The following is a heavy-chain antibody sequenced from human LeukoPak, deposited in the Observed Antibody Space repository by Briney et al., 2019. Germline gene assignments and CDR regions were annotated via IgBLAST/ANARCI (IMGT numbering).Heavy chain of an antibody. D-gene: IGHD3-22*01. CDR2: IYGDGTI. CDR3: ATSDYYYFDY. Sequence: GGSLRLSCAASGFTVSNNYIHWVRQAPGKGLGWVSVIYGDGTIYYADSVKGRFTISRDNPKNTLYLQMNSLRAEDTAVYYCATSDYYYFDYWGQGTLVTVSS. V-gene: IGHV3-53*01. CDR1: GFTVSNNY. J-gene: IGHJ4*02.